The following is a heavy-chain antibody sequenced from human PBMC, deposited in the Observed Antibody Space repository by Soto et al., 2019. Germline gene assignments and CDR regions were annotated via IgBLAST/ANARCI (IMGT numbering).Heavy chain of an antibody. V-gene: IGHV4-59*12. CDR1: GGSISSYY. Sequence: SETLSLTCTVSGGSISSYYWSWIRQPPGKGLEWIGYIYYSGNTNYNPSLKSRVTISVDRSKNQFSLKLSSVTAADTAVYYCARSTMVRFLDVWGQGTTVT. CDR3: ARSTMVRFLDV. J-gene: IGHJ6*02. D-gene: IGHD3-10*01. CDR2: IYYSGNT.